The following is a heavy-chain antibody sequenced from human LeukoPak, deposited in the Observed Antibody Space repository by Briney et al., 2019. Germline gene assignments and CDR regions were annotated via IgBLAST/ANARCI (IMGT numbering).Heavy chain of an antibody. CDR1: GGSFSNYY. D-gene: IGHD5-18*01. CDR2: IYYSGST. J-gene: IGHJ5*02. V-gene: IGHV4-59*08. Sequence: SETLSLTCTVSGGSFSNYYWSWIRQPPGKGLEWVGYIYYSGSTNYNPSLKSRVTISVDTSKNQFSLNLSSVTAADTAVYYCARHPTALVSYGFDPWGQGTLVTVSS. CDR3: ARHPTALVSYGFDP.